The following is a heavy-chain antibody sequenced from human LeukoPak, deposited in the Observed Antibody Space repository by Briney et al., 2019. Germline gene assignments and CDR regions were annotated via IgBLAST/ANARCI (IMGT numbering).Heavy chain of an antibody. CDR3: AREGQLPGGNAFDI. D-gene: IGHD3-16*01. Sequence: GGSLRLSCAASGFTFSDYYMSWIRQAPGKGLEWVSSISSSSSYIYYADSVKGRFTISRDNAKDSLYLQMNSLRAEDTAVYYCAREGQLPGGNAFDIWGQGTMVTVSS. J-gene: IGHJ3*02. CDR2: ISSSSSYI. CDR1: GFTFSDYY. V-gene: IGHV3-11*06.